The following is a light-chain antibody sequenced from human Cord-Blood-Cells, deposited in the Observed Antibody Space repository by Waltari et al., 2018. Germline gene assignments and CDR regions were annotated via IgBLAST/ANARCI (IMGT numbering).Light chain of an antibody. CDR3: QQPSNWPPLT. J-gene: IGKJ4*01. Sequence: EIVLTQSPATLSLSPGDSATLSCRASQGVSSYLAWYQQKPGQAHRLLIYDASNRATGIPSRFSVSGSGTDFTLTISSLEPEDFAVYYCQQPSNWPPLTFGGGTKVEIK. CDR2: DAS. V-gene: IGKV3-11*01. CDR1: QGVSSY.